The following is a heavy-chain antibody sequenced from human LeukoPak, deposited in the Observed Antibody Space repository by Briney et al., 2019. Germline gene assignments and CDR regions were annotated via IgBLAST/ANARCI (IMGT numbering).Heavy chain of an antibody. CDR3: ARSGSYYDSSGYYFDY. CDR1: GFTFDDYA. Sequence: PGGSLRLSCAASGFTFDDYAMHWVRQAPGKGLEWVSGIIWNSGSIGYADSVRGRFTISRDNARNSLYLQMNSLRAEDTAVYYCARSGSYYDSSGYYFDYWGQGALVTVSS. V-gene: IGHV3-9*01. D-gene: IGHD3-22*01. CDR2: IIWNSGSI. J-gene: IGHJ4*02.